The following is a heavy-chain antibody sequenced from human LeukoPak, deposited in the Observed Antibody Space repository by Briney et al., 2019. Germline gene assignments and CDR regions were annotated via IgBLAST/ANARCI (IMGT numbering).Heavy chain of an antibody. CDR3: ARDSDRVGATPSFY. D-gene: IGHD1-26*01. Sequence: GGSLRLSCAASGFTFSSYSMNWVRQAPGKGLECVSFISSSSSYIYYADSVKGRFTISRDNAKNSLYLQMNSLRAEDTAVYYCARDSDRVGATPSFYWGQGTLVTVSS. CDR1: GFTFSSYS. J-gene: IGHJ4*02. V-gene: IGHV3-21*01. CDR2: ISSSSSYI.